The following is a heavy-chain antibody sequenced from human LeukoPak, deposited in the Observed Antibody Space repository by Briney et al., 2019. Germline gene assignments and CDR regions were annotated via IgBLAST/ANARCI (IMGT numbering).Heavy chain of an antibody. V-gene: IGHV4-4*07. CDR2: IYTSGST. D-gene: IGHD3-3*01. CDR1: GGSISSYY. J-gene: IGHJ6*03. CDR3: ARGVQYYDFWSGRYYYMDV. Sequence: PSETLSLTCTVSGGSISSYYWSWIRQPAGKGLEWIGRIYTSGSTNYNPSLKSRVTISVDKSKNQFSLKLSSVTAADTAVYYCARGVQYYDFWSGRYYYMDVWDKGTTVTVSS.